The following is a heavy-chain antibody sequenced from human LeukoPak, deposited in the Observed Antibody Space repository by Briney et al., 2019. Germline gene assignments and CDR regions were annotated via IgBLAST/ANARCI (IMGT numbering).Heavy chain of an antibody. CDR2: IYYSGST. Sequence: SETLSLTCTVSGGSISSYYWSWIRQPPGKGLEWIGYIYYSGSTNYNPSLKSRVTISVDTSKNQFSLKLGSVTAADTAVYYCARGSGIAVAGTPFGYWGQGTLVTVSS. CDR1: GGSISSYY. V-gene: IGHV4-59*01. CDR3: ARGSGIAVAGTPFGY. D-gene: IGHD6-19*01. J-gene: IGHJ4*02.